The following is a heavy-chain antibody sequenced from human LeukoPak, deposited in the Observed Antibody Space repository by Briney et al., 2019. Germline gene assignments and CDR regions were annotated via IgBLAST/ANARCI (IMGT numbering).Heavy chain of an antibody. CDR2: IKKDGSDE. CDR1: GFMFSNYW. V-gene: IGHV3-7*03. D-gene: IGHD3-10*01. CDR3: ARDSLIQYGSGSYWGFDY. J-gene: IGHJ4*02. Sequence: GGSLRLSCVASGFMFSNYWMSWVRQVPGKGPEWVADIKKDGSDEYYVGSVKGRFTISGDNAKNSLYLQMNNLRAEDTAVYYCARDSLIQYGSGSYWGFDYWGQGILVTVSS.